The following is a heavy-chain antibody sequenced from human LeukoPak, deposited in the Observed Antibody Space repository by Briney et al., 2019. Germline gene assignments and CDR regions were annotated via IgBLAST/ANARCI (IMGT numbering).Heavy chain of an antibody. V-gene: IGHV3-9*01. Sequence: GPSLRLAWAPAAFTFDDYAIHSGRHAPGECRGWVSGISWNSGSIGYADSVKGRFTISRDKAKNSLYLQMNSLRAEDTALYYCAKDPSSSIAVAGPPDYWGQGTLVTVSS. CDR2: ISWNSGSI. CDR3: AKDPSSSIAVAGPPDY. D-gene: IGHD6-19*01. J-gene: IGHJ4*02. CDR1: AFTFDDYA.